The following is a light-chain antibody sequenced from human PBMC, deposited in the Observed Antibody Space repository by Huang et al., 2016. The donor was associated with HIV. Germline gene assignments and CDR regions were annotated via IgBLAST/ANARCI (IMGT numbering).Light chain of an antibody. J-gene: IGKJ4*01. V-gene: IGKV4-1*01. CDR1: QSVLYTSNNKNY. CDR2: WAS. CDR3: QQYYSTPLT. Sequence: DIVMTQSPDSLAVSLGERATINCKSSQSVLYTSNNKNYLAWYQQKPGQPPKLLISWASTRESWVPDRFSGSGSGTDFTLTITSLQAEDLAVYYCQQYYSTPLTFGGGTKVEIK.